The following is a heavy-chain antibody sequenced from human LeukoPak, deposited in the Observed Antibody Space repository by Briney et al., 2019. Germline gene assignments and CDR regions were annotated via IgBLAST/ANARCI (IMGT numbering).Heavy chain of an antibody. D-gene: IGHD1-26*01. CDR1: GGSISSYY. Sequence: SETPSLTCTVSGGSISSYYWSWIRQPAGKGLEWIGRIYTSGSTNYNPSLKSRVTMSVDTSKNQFSLKLSSVTAADTAVYYCAREPRPREWYVVGATAYYYMDVWGKGTTVTVSS. V-gene: IGHV4-4*07. CDR2: IYTSGST. CDR3: AREPRPREWYVVGATAYYYMDV. J-gene: IGHJ6*03.